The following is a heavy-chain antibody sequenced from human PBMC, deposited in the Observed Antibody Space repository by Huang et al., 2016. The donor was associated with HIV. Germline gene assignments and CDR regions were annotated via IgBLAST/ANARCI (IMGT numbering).Heavy chain of an antibody. CDR3: ARLPGSITMIRGVITDPY. J-gene: IGHJ4*02. CDR1: GGSIRSDNYY. CDR2: IYYSGRT. V-gene: IGHV4-39*02. Sequence: QLQLQESGPGLVKPSETLSLTCTVSGGSIRSDNYYWGWIRQPPGKGLEWIGSIYYSGRTYYNPSLKRRVTITGDTSKNHVSLRMRSVTAADTAVYYCARLPGSITMIRGVITDPYWGQGTLVTVSS. D-gene: IGHD3-10*01.